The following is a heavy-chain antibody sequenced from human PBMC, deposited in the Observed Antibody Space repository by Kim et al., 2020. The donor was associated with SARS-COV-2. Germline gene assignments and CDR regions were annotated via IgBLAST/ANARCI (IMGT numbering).Heavy chain of an antibody. CDR2: ISSSRSYI. CDR3: ARDRLAAARTANIN. CDR1: GFTFSSYS. D-gene: IGHD6-13*01. Sequence: GGSLRLSCAASGFTFSSYSMNWVRQAPGKGLEWVSSISSSRSYIYYADSVKGRFTISRDNAKNSLYLQMNSPRAEDTAVYYCARDRLAAARTANINWGQG. V-gene: IGHV3-21*01. J-gene: IGHJ1*01.